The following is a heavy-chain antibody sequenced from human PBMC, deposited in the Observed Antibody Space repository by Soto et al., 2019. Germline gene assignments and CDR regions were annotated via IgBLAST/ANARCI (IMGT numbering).Heavy chain of an antibody. Sequence: SLRLSCAASGFTFDDYAMHWVRQAPGKGLEWVSGISWNSGSIGYADSVKGRFTISRDNAKNSLYLQMNSLRAEDTALYYCAKARGYYDILTGYDYYYGMDVWGQGTTVTVSS. D-gene: IGHD3-9*01. CDR1: GFTFDDYA. J-gene: IGHJ6*02. CDR2: ISWNSGSI. CDR3: AKARGYYDILTGYDYYYGMDV. V-gene: IGHV3-9*01.